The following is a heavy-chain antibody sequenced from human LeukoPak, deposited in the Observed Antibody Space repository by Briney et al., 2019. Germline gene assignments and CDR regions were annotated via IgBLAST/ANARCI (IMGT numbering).Heavy chain of an antibody. J-gene: IGHJ4*02. V-gene: IGHV3-33*01. CDR3: ARAPYSSSSEVLDY. Sequence: GGSLRLSCAASGFTFSSYGMHWVRQAPGKGLEWVAVIWYDGSNKYYADSVKGRFTISRDNSKNTLYLQMNSLRAEVTAVYYCARAPYSSSSEVLDYWGQGTLVTVSS. CDR2: IWYDGSNK. D-gene: IGHD6-6*01. CDR1: GFTFSSYG.